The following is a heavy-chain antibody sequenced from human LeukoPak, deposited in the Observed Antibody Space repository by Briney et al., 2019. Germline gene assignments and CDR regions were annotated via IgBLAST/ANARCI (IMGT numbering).Heavy chain of an antibody. CDR2: IYSGGST. CDR1: GFTVSSNY. Sequence: PGGSLRLSCAASGFTVSSNYMSWVRQAPGKGLEWVSVIYSGGSTYYADSVKGRFTISRDNSKNTLYLQMNSLRAEDTAAYYCARFLGGGFGGGDAFDIWGQGTMVTVSS. CDR3: ARFLGGGFGGGDAFDI. D-gene: IGHD3-10*01. J-gene: IGHJ3*02. V-gene: IGHV3-66*01.